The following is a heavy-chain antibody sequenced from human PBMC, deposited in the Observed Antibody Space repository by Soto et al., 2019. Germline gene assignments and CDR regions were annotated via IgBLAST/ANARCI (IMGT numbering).Heavy chain of an antibody. CDR1: GGSFSGYY. D-gene: IGHD6-19*01. J-gene: IGHJ3*02. Sequence: ETLSLTCAVYGGSFSGYYWSWIRQPPGKGLEWIGEINHSGSTNYNPSLKSRVTISVDTSKNQFSLKLSSVTAADTAVYYCARGIAVAVAFDIWGQGTMVTVSS. V-gene: IGHV4-34*01. CDR3: ARGIAVAVAFDI. CDR2: INHSGST.